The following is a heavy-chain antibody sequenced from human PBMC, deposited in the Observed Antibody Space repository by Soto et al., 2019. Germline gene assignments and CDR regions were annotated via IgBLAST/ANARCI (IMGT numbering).Heavy chain of an antibody. V-gene: IGHV1-18*01. J-gene: IGHJ6*02. CDR1: GYTFTIYG. CDR2: VSASSPYK. Sequence: ASVKVSCKASGYTFTIYGISWVRQAPGQGLEWLGWVSASSPYKHYTENLQGRVTMTRNTSISTAYMELSSLRSEDTAVYYCAREKTYDGMDVCGQGTTVTVSS. CDR3: AREKTYDGMDV.